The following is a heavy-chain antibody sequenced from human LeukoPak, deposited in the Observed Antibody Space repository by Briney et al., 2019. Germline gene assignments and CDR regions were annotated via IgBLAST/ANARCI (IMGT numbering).Heavy chain of an antibody. CDR1: GYSFTSYG. CDR3: ARAQGGSRRGYNWFDP. Sequence: GASVKVSCKASGYSFTSYGISWVRQAPGQGLEWMGWISAYNGNTNYAQKLQGRVTMTTDTSTSTAYMELRSLRSDDTAVYYCARAQGGSRRGYNWFDPWGQGTLVTVSS. J-gene: IGHJ5*02. CDR2: ISAYNGNT. V-gene: IGHV1-18*01. D-gene: IGHD1-26*01.